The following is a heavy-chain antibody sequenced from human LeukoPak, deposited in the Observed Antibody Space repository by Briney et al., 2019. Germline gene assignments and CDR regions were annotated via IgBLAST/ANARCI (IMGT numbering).Heavy chain of an antibody. D-gene: IGHD5-24*01. CDR3: ARGRRDGYKAASDI. J-gene: IGHJ3*02. V-gene: IGHV1-46*01. CDR1: GYTFISYY. Sequence: ASVKVPCKASGYTFISYYMYWVRQSPGQGLEWMGIINPSGGGTNYAQKFQGRVTMTRDTSTSTVYMELSSLRSEDTAVYYCARGRRDGYKAASDIWGQGTTVTVSS. CDR2: INPSGGGT.